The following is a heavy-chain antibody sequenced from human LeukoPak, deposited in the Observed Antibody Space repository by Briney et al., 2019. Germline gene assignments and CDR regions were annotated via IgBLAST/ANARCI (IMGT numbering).Heavy chain of an antibody. V-gene: IGHV4-59*01. Sequence: SETLSLTCTVSGASISGYYWSWIRQTPRNGLEWIGSIYNGGNINYNPSLKSRVTISMDTSKSHFSLSLTSVTAADTAVYFCARASDIAVTGFDCWGQGLLVTVSS. CDR3: ARASDIAVTGFDC. CDR1: GASISGYY. D-gene: IGHD6-19*01. J-gene: IGHJ4*02. CDR2: IYNGGNI.